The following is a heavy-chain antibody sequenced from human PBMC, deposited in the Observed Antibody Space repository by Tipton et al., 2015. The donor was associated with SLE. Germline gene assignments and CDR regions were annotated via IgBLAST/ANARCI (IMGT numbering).Heavy chain of an antibody. CDR2: INHGGVT. CDR1: GRSFSSYY. CDR3: ARALSTMVRGVIEYTWFDP. D-gene: IGHD3-10*01. J-gene: IGHJ5*02. Sequence: TLSLTCAVYGRSFSSYYWSWIRQPPGKGLEWIGEINHGGVTNYNPSLKSRVTISLDASHNHLSLRLNSLTAADTAVYYCARALSTMVRGVIEYTWFDPWGQGTLVTVSS. V-gene: IGHV4-34*01.